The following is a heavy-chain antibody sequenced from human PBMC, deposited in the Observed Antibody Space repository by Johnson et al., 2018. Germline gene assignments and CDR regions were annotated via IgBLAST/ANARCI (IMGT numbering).Heavy chain of an antibody. Sequence: QVQLVQSGGGVVQPGRSLRLSCAASGFTFSTYGMHWVRQAPGRGLEWGAVIWSNGINKYYTDSVRGRFTISRENSKNTLFLQLNSLRAEDTAVYFCVRERAPFDAFDIWGQGTTVTVSS. V-gene: IGHV3-33*01. CDR3: VRERAPFDAFDI. CDR2: IWSNGINK. J-gene: IGHJ3*02. CDR1: GFTFSTYG.